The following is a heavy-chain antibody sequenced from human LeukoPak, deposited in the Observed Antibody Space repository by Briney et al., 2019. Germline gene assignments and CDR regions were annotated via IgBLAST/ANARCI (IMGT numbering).Heavy chain of an antibody. CDR3: ARLYYDSSATGFGY. D-gene: IGHD3-22*01. Sequence: ASVKVSCKASGYTFTEYYMHWVRQAPGQGLEWMGWINPNSGGTNYAQKFQGRVTMTRDTSISTAYMELSSLRSDDTAMYYCARLYYDSSATGFGYWGQGTLVTVSS. J-gene: IGHJ4*02. V-gene: IGHV1-2*02. CDR2: INPNSGGT. CDR1: GYTFTEYY.